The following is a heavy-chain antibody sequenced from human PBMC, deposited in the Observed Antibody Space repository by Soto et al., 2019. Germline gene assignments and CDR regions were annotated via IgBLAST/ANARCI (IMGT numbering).Heavy chain of an antibody. Sequence: ASVKVSCKASGYSFTDYHIHWVRQAPGQGLGWLGRINPKSGGTSTAQKFQGWVTMTRDRSISTVYMELTRLRSDDTAVYFCARGHSTDCSNGVCSFFYNHEMDVWGQGTTVTVSS. CDR3: ARGHSTDCSNGVCSFFYNHEMDV. V-gene: IGHV1-2*04. CDR2: INPKSGGT. D-gene: IGHD2-8*01. CDR1: GYSFTDYH. J-gene: IGHJ6*02.